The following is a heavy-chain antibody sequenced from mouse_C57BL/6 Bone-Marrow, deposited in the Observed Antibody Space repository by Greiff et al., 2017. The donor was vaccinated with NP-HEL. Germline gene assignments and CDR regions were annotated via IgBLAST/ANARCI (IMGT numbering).Heavy chain of an antibody. Sequence: EVQLQQSGTVLARPGASVKMSCKTSGYTFTSYWMHWVKQRPGPGLEWIGAIYPGNSDTSYNQKFKGKAKLTAVTSASTAYMELSSLTNEDSAVYYCTRSVYDGYCLGYWGQGTTLTVSS. D-gene: IGHD2-3*01. CDR2: IYPGNSDT. CDR1: GYTFTSYW. J-gene: IGHJ2*01. CDR3: TRSVYDGYCLGY. V-gene: IGHV1-5*01.